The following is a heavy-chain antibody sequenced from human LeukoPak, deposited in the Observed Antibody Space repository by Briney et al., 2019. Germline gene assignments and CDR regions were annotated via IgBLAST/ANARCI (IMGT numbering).Heavy chain of an antibody. CDR1: GFTFSSYA. CDR2: ISGNGGST. D-gene: IGHD5-12*01. CDR3: TKGRWTGPQRLFDS. J-gene: IGHJ4*02. Sequence: PGGSLRLSCAASGFTFSSYAMSWVRQAPGKGLEWVSAISGNGGSTYYAHSVKGRFTISRDNSKNTLYVQMNSLGAEDTAVYYCTKGRWTGPQRLFDSWGQGALVTVSS. V-gene: IGHV3-23*01.